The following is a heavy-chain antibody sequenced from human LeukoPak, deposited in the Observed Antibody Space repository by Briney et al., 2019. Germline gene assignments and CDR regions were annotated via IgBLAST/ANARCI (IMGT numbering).Heavy chain of an antibody. V-gene: IGHV1-69*13. D-gene: IGHD2-15*01. CDR3: ARGGDCSGGSCYFGGNWFDP. CDR1: GYTFTSNY. CDR2: IIPIFGTA. Sequence: ASVKVSCKASGYTFTSNYIHWVRQAPGQGLEWMGGIIPIFGTANYAQKFQGRVTITADESTSTAYMELSSLRSEDTAVYYCARGGDCSGGSCYFGGNWFDPWGQGTLVTVSS. J-gene: IGHJ5*02.